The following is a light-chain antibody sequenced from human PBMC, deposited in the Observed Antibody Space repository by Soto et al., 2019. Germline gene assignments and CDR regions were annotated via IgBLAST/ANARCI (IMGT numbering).Light chain of an antibody. CDR2: GAS. CDR1: QSVSSSY. CDR3: QQYGSSGT. J-gene: IGKJ1*01. Sequence: EIVLTQSPGTLSFSPGERATLSFRASQSVSSSYLAWYQQKPGQAPRLLIYGASNRATGIPDRFSGSGSGTDFTLTISRLEPEDFAVYYCQQYGSSGTFGQGTKVDIK. V-gene: IGKV3-20*01.